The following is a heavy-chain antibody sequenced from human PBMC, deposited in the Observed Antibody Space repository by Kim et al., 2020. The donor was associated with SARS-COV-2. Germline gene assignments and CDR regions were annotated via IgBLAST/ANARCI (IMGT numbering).Heavy chain of an antibody. Sequence: SVKSRITINPDTSKNQFSLQLNSVTPEDTAVYYCAREAYSSSWYIRGLDVWGQGTTVTVSS. V-gene: IGHV6-1*01. J-gene: IGHJ6*02. CDR3: AREAYSSSWYIRGLDV. D-gene: IGHD6-13*01.